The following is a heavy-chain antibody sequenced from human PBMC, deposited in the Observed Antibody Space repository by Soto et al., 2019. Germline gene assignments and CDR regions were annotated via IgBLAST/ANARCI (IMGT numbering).Heavy chain of an antibody. Sequence: QVQLVQSGTEVKKPGASVSVSCKASGYNFIDNYIHWVRQSPGQGLEWMGWINPYSGDTKYAQTFQGRVTMTRDTSISSAYMELSRLSSDDTAVYFCARLLRLYGTIPVTGFGWFDPWCQGTLVTVSS. CDR2: INPYSGDT. CDR1: GYNFIDNY. CDR3: ARLLRLYGTIPVTGFGWFDP. V-gene: IGHV1-2*02. J-gene: IGHJ5*02. D-gene: IGHD6-19*01.